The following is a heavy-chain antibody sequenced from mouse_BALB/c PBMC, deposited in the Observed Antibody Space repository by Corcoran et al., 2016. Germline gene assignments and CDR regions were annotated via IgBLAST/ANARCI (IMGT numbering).Heavy chain of an antibody. V-gene: IGHV3-6*02. Sequence: DVQLQESGPGLVKPSQSLSLTCSVTGYSITSGYYWNWIRQFPGNKLEWMGYISYDGSNNYNPSRKTRISITRDKSKNQFFLKLNSVTTEDTSTYSCAHEGYGSSSYWSQGTLVTVSA. CDR2: ISYDGSN. J-gene: IGHJ3*01. CDR3: AHEGYGSSSY. CDR1: GYSITSGYY. D-gene: IGHD1-1*01.